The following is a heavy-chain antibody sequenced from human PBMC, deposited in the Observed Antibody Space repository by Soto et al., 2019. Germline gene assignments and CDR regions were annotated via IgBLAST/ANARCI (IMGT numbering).Heavy chain of an antibody. CDR3: ARDLAAADSFKYYYYGMDV. V-gene: IGHV3-30-3*01. J-gene: IGHJ6*02. CDR1: GFTFSSYA. CDR2: ISYDGSNK. D-gene: IGHD6-13*01. Sequence: QSGGSLRLSCAASGFTFSSYAMHWVRQAPGKGLEWVAVISYDGSNKYYADSVKGRFTISRDNSKNTLYLQMNSLRAEDTAVYYCARDLAAADSFKYYYYGMDVWGQGTRVTVSS.